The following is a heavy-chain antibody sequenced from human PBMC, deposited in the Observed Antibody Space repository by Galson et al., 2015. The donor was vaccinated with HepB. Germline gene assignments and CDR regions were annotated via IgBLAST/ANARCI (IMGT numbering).Heavy chain of an antibody. CDR1: GFTFSSYW. CDR2: IKQDGSEK. V-gene: IGHV3-7*03. J-gene: IGHJ4*02. Sequence: SLRLSCAASGFTFSSYWMSWVRQAPGKGLEWVANIKQDGSEKYYVDSVKGRFTISRDNAKNSLYLQMNSLRAEDTAVYYCARAAYYDSSGYYLEYFDYWGQGTLVTVSS. CDR3: ARAAYYDSSGYYLEYFDY. D-gene: IGHD3-22*01.